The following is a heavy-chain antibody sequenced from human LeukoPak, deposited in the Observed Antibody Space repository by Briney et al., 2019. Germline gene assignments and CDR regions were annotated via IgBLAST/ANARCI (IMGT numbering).Heavy chain of an antibody. CDR1: GFTFSSYA. CDR3: AKDRLVGGSGSSGDFDY. Sequence: GGSLRLSCAASGFTFSSYAMSWVRQAPGKGLEWVSAISGSGGSTYYADSVKGRFAISRDNSKNTLYLQMNSLRAEDTAVYYCAKDRLVGGSGSSGDFDYWGQGTLVTVSS. CDR2: ISGSGGST. D-gene: IGHD3-10*01. V-gene: IGHV3-23*01. J-gene: IGHJ4*02.